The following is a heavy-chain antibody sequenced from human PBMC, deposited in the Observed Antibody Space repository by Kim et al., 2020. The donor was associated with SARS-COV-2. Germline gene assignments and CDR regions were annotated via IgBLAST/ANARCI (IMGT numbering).Heavy chain of an antibody. J-gene: IGHJ6*02. CDR1: GFTFSSYS. V-gene: IGHV3-21*01. Sequence: GGSLRLSCAASGFTFSSYSMNWVRQAPGKGLEWVSSISCSSSYIYYADSVKGRFTISRDNAKNSLYLQMNSLRAEDTAVYYCARDGYYYGSGSYMVHYSYYYGMDVWAKGPRSPSP. CDR2: ISCSSSYI. CDR3: ARDGYYYGSGSYMVHYSYYYGMDV. D-gene: IGHD3-10*01.